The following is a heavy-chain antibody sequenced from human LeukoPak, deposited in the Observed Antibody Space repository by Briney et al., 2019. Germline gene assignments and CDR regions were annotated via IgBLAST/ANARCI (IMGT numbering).Heavy chain of an antibody. Sequence: PGGSLRLSCAASGFTFSSYGMHWVRQAPGKGLEWVAVIWYGGSNKYYADSVKGRFTISRDNSKNTLYLQMNSLRAEDTAVYYCASLYDSSGHDAFDIWGQGTMVTVSS. CDR3: ASLYDSSGHDAFDI. CDR1: GFTFSSYG. J-gene: IGHJ3*02. D-gene: IGHD3-22*01. CDR2: IWYGGSNK. V-gene: IGHV3-33*08.